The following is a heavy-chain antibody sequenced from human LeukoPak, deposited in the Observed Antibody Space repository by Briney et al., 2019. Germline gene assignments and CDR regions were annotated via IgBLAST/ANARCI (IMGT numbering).Heavy chain of an antibody. D-gene: IGHD4-17*01. Sequence: ASVKVSCKASGYTFTSYAMHWVRQAPGQRLEWMGWINAGNGNTKYSQKFQGRVTITRDTSASTAYMELSGLRSEDTAVYYCARVSVTTGHDYWGQGTLVTVSS. CDR2: INAGNGNT. CDR3: ARVSVTTGHDY. J-gene: IGHJ4*02. CDR1: GYTFTSYA. V-gene: IGHV1-3*01.